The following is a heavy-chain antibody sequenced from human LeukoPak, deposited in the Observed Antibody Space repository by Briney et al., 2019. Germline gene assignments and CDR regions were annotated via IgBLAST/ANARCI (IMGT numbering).Heavy chain of an antibody. J-gene: IGHJ4*02. CDR3: AKDIGPSFGRVDTMTFDY. CDR2: ISGSGGST. V-gene: IGHV3-23*01. Sequence: GGSLRLSCAASGFTFSSYAISWVRQAPGKGLEWVSGISGSGGSTYYADSVKGRFTISRDKSKNTLYLQMNSLRAEDTAVYYCAKDIGPSFGRVDTMTFDYWGQGTLVTVSS. D-gene: IGHD5-12*01. CDR1: GFTFSSYA.